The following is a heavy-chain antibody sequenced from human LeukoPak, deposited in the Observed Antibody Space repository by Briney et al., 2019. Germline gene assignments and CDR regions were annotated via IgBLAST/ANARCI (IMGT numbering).Heavy chain of an antibody. J-gene: IGHJ5*02. CDR3: ARFLSKDQDIVVVPAALNWFDP. D-gene: IGHD2-2*01. CDR2: ISSSSSYI. Sequence: GGSLRLSCAASGFTFSSYSMNWVRQAPGKGLEWVSSISSSSSYIYYADSVKGRFTISRDNAKNSLYLQMNSLRAEDTAVYYCARFLSKDQDIVVVPAALNWFDPWGQGTLVTVSS. CDR1: GFTFSSYS. V-gene: IGHV3-21*01.